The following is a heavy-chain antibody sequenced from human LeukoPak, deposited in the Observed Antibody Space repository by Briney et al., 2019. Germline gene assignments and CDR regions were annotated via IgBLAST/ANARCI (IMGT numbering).Heavy chain of an antibody. V-gene: IGHV1-8*03. CDR3: AADYYDSSGYYP. J-gene: IGHJ5*02. CDR1: GYTFTSYD. D-gene: IGHD3-22*01. CDR2: MNPNSGNT. Sequence: ASVKVSCEASGYTFTSYDINWVRQAPGQGLEWMGWMNPNSGNTGYAQKFQGRVTITRNTSISTAYMELSSLRSEDTAVYYCAADYYDSSGYYPWGQGTLVTVSS.